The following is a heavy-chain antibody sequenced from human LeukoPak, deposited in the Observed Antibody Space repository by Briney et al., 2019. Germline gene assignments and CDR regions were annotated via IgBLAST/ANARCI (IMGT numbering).Heavy chain of an antibody. CDR1: GGTFSSYA. CDR2: IIPILGIA. Sequence: ASVKVSCKASGGTFSSYAISWVRQAPGQGLEWMGRIIPILGIANYAQKFQGRVTITADKSTSTAYMELSSLRSEDTAVYYCARQSGYSYGWDDYWGQGTLVTVSS. CDR3: ARQSGYSYGWDDY. D-gene: IGHD5-18*01. V-gene: IGHV1-69*04. J-gene: IGHJ4*02.